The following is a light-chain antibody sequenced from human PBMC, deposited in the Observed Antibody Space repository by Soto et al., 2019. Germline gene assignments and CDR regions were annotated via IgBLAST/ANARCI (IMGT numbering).Light chain of an antibody. CDR3: IQALQTPRT. CDR1: QSLLHSNGYNY. CDR2: LGS. J-gene: IGKJ1*01. Sequence: DIVMTQSPLSLPVTPGEPASISCRSSQSLLHSNGYNYLDWYLQKPGQSPQLLIYLGSNRASGVPDRFSGSGSGTDFTLKISRVAAEDVGVYYCIQALQTPRTFGQGTKVEI. V-gene: IGKV2-28*01.